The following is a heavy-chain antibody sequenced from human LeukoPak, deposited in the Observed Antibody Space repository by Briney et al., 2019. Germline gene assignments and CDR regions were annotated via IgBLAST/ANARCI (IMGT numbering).Heavy chain of an antibody. J-gene: IGHJ6*03. D-gene: IGHD1-14*01. CDR1: GGSISSYY. V-gene: IGHV4-4*07. CDR3: ARDLTTVYYYYMDV. CDR2: IYTSGCT. Sequence: SETLSLTCTVSGGSISSYYWSWIRQPAGEGLEWIGRIYTSGCTNYNPSLKSRVTMSVDTSKDQFSLKLSSVTAADTAVYYCARDLTTVYYYYMDVWGKGTTVTISS.